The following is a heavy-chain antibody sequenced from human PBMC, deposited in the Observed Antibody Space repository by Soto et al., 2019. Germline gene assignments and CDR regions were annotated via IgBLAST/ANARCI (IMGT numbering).Heavy chain of an antibody. CDR1: GFSLSTSGMC. J-gene: IGHJ6*02. Sequence: SGPTLVNPTQTLTLTCTFSGFSLSTSGMCVSWIRQPPGKALEWLALIDWDDDKYYSTSLKTRLTISKDTSKNQVVLTMTNMDPVDKPTYYCARSKYYDFWSGYYTAYYYGMDVWGQGT. D-gene: IGHD3-3*01. CDR3: ARSKYYDFWSGYYTAYYYGMDV. V-gene: IGHV2-70*01. CDR2: IDWDDDK.